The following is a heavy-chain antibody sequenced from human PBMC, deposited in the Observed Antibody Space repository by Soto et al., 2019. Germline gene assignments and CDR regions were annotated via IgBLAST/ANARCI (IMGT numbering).Heavy chain of an antibody. V-gene: IGHV3-64*04. Sequence: GGSLRLSCAASGFTLSGYAMDWVCQAPGKGLEYVSGISSNGVGTYYANSVQGRFTISRDNSKNTLYLQMNSLRAEDTAVYYCAKDRTTAGTTVRFDPWGQGTLVTVSS. D-gene: IGHD1-1*01. CDR2: ISSNGVGT. CDR1: GFTLSGYA. CDR3: AKDRTTAGTTVRFDP. J-gene: IGHJ5*02.